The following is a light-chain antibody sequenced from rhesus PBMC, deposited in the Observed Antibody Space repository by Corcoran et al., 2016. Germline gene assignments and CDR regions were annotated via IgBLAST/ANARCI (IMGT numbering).Light chain of an antibody. CDR1: QNIHGN. Sequence: DIQMTQSPSALSASVGDRVTISCRASQNIHGNVAWYQQNPGKAPKLLIYAASSLQTGMPSRFSGSGSGTVFTLTISRLQPDASGTYYCQHYYDNPFTFGPGTKLDIK. V-gene: IGKV1S12*01. J-gene: IGKJ3*01. CDR3: QHYYDNPFT. CDR2: AAS.